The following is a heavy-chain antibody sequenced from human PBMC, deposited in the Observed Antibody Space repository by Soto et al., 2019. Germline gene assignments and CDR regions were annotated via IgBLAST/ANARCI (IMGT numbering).Heavy chain of an antibody. V-gene: IGHV3-13*01. J-gene: IGHJ3*02. Sequence: EVQLVESGGGLVQPGGSLRLSCAASGFTFSSYDMHWVRQATGKGLEWVSAIGTAGDTYYPGSVKGRFTISRENAKNSLYLQMNSLRAGDRAVYYCARAGGARSSGAFDIWGQGTMVTVSS. D-gene: IGHD6-19*01. CDR2: IGTAGDT. CDR1: GFTFSSYD. CDR3: ARAGGARSSGAFDI.